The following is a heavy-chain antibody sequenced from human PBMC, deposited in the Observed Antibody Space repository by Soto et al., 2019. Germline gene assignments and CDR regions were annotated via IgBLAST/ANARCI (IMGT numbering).Heavy chain of an antibody. CDR3: ARVVTHYNVSYRTIDY. D-gene: IGHD1-26*01. CDR2: INSDGSSS. J-gene: IGHJ4*02. V-gene: IGHV3-74*01. CDR1: GFSFRSYW. Sequence: EVQLVESGGGLVQPGGSLRLSCAASGFSFRSYWMHWVRQAPGKGLVWVSRINSDGSSSTYADSVKGRFTISRDNAKHTLYLEMNSLRAEDTAVYYCARVVTHYNVSYRTIDYWGQGALVTVSS.